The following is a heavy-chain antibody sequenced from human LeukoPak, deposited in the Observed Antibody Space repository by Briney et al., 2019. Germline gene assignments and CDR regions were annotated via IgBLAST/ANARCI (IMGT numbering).Heavy chain of an antibody. V-gene: IGHV3-66*01. CDR1: GFTFSSYS. D-gene: IGHD4-17*01. Sequence: GGSLRLSCAASGFTFSSYSMNWVRQAPGKGLEWVSVIYSGGSTYYADSVKGRFTISRDNSKNTLYLQMNSLRAEDTAVYYCARGPYGNYDYWGQGTLVTVSS. CDR3: ARGPYGNYDY. J-gene: IGHJ4*02. CDR2: IYSGGST.